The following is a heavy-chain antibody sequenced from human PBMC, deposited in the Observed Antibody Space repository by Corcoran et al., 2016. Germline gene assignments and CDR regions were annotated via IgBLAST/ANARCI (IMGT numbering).Heavy chain of an antibody. CDR3: ARDLGKFGEYGLDY. D-gene: IGHD3-10*01. J-gene: IGHJ4*02. Sequence: QVQLVESGGGVVQPGRSLRLSCEASGFTFRSYGMHWVRQAPGKGLEWVAVIWYDGTNEHYADSVKGRFTISRDNSKNTLYLQMSSLRVEDTAVYYCARDLGKFGEYGLDYWGQGTLVTVSS. V-gene: IGHV3-33*01. CDR2: IWYDGTNE. CDR1: GFTFRSYG.